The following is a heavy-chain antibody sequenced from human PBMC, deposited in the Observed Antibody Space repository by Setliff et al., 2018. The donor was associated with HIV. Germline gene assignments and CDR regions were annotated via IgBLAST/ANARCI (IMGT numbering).Heavy chain of an antibody. CDR3: AREGVSLWFGELPSSYYMDV. J-gene: IGHJ6*03. V-gene: IGHV1-69*13. D-gene: IGHD3-10*01. CDR1: GGTFSSYA. CDR2: IIPIFGTS. Sequence: ASVKVSCKASGGTFSSYAISWVRQAPGQGLEWMGGIIPIFGTSNYPQKFQGRVTITADESTSTAYMELSSLRSEDTAVYYCAREGVSLWFGELPSSYYMDVWGKGTTVTVSS.